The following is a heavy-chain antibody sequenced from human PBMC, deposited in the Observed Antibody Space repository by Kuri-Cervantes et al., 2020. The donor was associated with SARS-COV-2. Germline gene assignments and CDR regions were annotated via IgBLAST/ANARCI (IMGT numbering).Heavy chain of an antibody. CDR3: TRGPVGVYYYGMDV. J-gene: IGHJ6*02. V-gene: IGHV1-2*04. CDR1: GYFFTDYY. D-gene: IGHD3-3*01. CDR2: INPYSGGT. Sequence: ASVKVSCKSSGYFFTDYYIHWVRQAPGQGLEWMGWINPYSGGTNYAQKFQGWVTMTWDSSISTAYMELSRLRSDDTAVYYCTRGPVGVYYYGMDVWGQGTLVTVSS.